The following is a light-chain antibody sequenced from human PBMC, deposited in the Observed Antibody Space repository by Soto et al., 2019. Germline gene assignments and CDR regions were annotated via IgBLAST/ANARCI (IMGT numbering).Light chain of an antibody. Sequence: QSVLTQPPSASGSPGQSVTISCTGTSSDVGAYNYVSWYQQHPGKAPKLIIYEVSKRPSGVPDRFSGSKSGNTASLTVSGLQAEDEADYYCSSSAGNNLVVFGGGTKVTVL. V-gene: IGLV2-8*01. CDR1: SSDVGAYNY. CDR3: SSSAGNNLVV. CDR2: EVS. J-gene: IGLJ2*01.